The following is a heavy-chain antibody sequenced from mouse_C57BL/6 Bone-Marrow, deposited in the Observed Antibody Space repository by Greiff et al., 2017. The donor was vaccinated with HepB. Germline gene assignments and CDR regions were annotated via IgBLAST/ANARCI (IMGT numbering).Heavy chain of an antibody. V-gene: IGHV14-3*01. CDR1: GFNIKNTY. D-gene: IGHD1-1*01. CDR3: ARYYYGSPYYYAMDY. Sequence: VHVKQSVAELVRPGASVKLSCTASGFNIKNTYMHWVKQRPEQGLEWIGRIDPANGNTKYAPKFQGKATITADTSSNTAYLQLSSLTSEDTAIYYCARYYYGSPYYYAMDYWGQGTSVTVSS. J-gene: IGHJ4*01. CDR2: IDPANGNT.